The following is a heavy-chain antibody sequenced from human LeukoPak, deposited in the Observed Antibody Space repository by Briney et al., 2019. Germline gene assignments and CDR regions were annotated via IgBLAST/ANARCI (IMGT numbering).Heavy chain of an antibody. CDR2: ISSSSSTI. CDR1: GFTFSSYS. D-gene: IGHD3-9*01. J-gene: IGHJ4*02. V-gene: IGHV3-48*01. Sequence: GGSLRLSCAASGFTFSSYSMNWVRQARGKGLEWVSYISSSSSTIYYADSVKGRFTISRDNAKNSLYLQMNSLRAEDTAVYYCARVLRYFDWLSPPDYWGQGTLVTVSS. CDR3: ARVLRYFDWLSPPDY.